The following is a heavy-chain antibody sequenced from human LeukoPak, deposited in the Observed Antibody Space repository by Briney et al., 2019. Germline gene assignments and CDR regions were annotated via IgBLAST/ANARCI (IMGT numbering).Heavy chain of an antibody. CDR3: ARGNRVDTAMVEADY. Sequence: PGGSLRLSCAASGFTFDDYTMHWVRQAPGKGLEWVSLISWDGGSTYYADSVKGRFTISRDNSKNSLYLQMNSLRAEDTAVYYCARGNRVDTAMVEADYWGQGTLVTVSS. V-gene: IGHV3-43*01. CDR1: GFTFDDYT. D-gene: IGHD5-18*01. CDR2: ISWDGGST. J-gene: IGHJ4*02.